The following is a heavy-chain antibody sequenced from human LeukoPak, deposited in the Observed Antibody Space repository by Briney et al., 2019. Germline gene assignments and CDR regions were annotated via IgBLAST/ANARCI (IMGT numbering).Heavy chain of an antibody. CDR1: GYTLTELS. CDR3: ATDPFPGGEPDFDY. D-gene: IGHD1-26*01. Sequence: VVSVKVSCKVSGYTLTELSMHWVRQAPGKGLEWMGGFDPEDGETIYAQKFQGRVTMTEDTSTDTAYMELSSLRSEDTAVYYCATDPFPGGEPDFDYWGQGTLVTVSS. J-gene: IGHJ4*02. CDR2: FDPEDGET. V-gene: IGHV1-24*01.